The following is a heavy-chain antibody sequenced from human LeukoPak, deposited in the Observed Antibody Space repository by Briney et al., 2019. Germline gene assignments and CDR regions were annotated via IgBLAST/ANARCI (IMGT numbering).Heavy chain of an antibody. CDR2: IYSGGST. CDR3: ARDPTYYYDSSGSSY. CDR1: GFTVSSNY. Sequence: PGGSLRLSCAASGFTVSSNYMSWVRQAPGKGLEWVSVIYSGGSTYYADSVKGRFTISRDNSKNTLYLQMNSLRAEDTAVYYCARDPTYYYDSSGSSYWGQGTLVTVSS. D-gene: IGHD3-22*01. J-gene: IGHJ4*02. V-gene: IGHV3-53*01.